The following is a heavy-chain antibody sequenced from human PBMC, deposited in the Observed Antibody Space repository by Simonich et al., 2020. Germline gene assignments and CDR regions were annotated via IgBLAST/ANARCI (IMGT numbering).Heavy chain of an antibody. CDR2: INPNRGGT. J-gene: IGHJ4*02. CDR3: ARSSDLLNWTDGPYY. D-gene: IGHD1-1*01. V-gene: IGHV1-2*02. Sequence: QVQLVQSGAEVKKPGASVKVSCKASGYTFTGYYMHWVRKAPGQGIEWMGGINPNRGGTNCAQKFQCRGTMNRDTSISTAYMELSRLRSDDTAVYYCARSSDLLNWTDGPYYWGQGTLVTVSS. CDR1: GYTFTGYY.